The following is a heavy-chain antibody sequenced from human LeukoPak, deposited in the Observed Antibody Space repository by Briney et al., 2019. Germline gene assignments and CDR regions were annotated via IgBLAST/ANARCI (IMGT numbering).Heavy chain of an antibody. J-gene: IGHJ4*02. CDR3: ARDPSARYYFDY. V-gene: IGHV4-4*07. CDR2: IYTSGST. CDR1: GGSISSYY. Sequence: SETLSLTCTVSGGSISSYYWSWIRQPAGKGLEWIGRIYTSGSTNYNPSLKSRVTMSVDTSGNQFSLKLSSATAADTAVYYCARDPSARYYFDYWGQGTLVTVSS.